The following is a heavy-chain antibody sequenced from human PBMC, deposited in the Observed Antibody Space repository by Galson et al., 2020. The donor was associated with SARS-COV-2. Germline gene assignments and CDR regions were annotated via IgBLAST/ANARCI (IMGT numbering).Heavy chain of an antibody. CDR3: AKFRLVGGYSRDFDY. CDR2: ISGSGGST. D-gene: IGHD6-25*01. CDR1: GFTFSSYA. J-gene: IGHJ4*02. Sequence: GGSLRLSCAASGFTFSSYAMSWVRQAPGKGLEWVSAISGSGGSTYYADSVKGRFTISRDNSKNTLYLQMNSLRAEDTAVYYCAKFRLVGGYSRDFDYWGQGTLVTVSS. V-gene: IGHV3-23*01.